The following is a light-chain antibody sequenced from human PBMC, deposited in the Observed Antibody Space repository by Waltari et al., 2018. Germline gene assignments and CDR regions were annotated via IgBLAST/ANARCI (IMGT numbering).Light chain of an antibody. V-gene: IGKV3-11*01. CDR2: DAS. J-gene: IGKJ3*01. Sequence: EIVLTQSPATLSLSPGERATLPCRASHSVSTYLAWYQQKPGQAPRLLIYDASHRATGIPARFSGSGSGTDFTLSISSLEAEDFAVYYCQERSNWPPIFNFGPGTKVDVK. CDR3: QERSNWPPIFN. CDR1: HSVSTY.